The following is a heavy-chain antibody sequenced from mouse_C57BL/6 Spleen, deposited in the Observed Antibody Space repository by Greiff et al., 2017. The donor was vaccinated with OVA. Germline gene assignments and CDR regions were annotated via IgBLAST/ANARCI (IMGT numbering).Heavy chain of an antibody. J-gene: IGHJ2*01. CDR3: ARLIITTVFDY. V-gene: IGHV5-6*01. Sequence: EVHLVESGGDLVKPGGSLKLSCAASGFTFSSYGMSWVRQTPDKRLEWVATISSGGSYTYYPDSVKGRFTISRDNAKNTLYLQMSSLKSEDTAMYYCARLIITTVFDYWGQGTTLTVSS. CDR2: ISSGGSYT. CDR1: GFTFSSYG. D-gene: IGHD1-1*01.